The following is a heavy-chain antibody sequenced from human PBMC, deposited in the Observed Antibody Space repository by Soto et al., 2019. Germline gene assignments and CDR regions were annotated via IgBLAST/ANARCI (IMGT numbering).Heavy chain of an antibody. V-gene: IGHV3-15*01. J-gene: IGHJ4*02. D-gene: IGHD2-15*01. CDR2: IKSKTDGGTT. Sequence: GGSLRLSCAASGFTFSNAWMNWVRQAPGKGLEWVGRIKSKTDGGTTDYAAPVKGRFTISRDDSKNTLYLQMNSLKTEDTAVYYCTTNVVVVAASSFDYWGQGTLVTVSS. CDR3: TTNVVVVAASSFDY. CDR1: GFTFSNAW.